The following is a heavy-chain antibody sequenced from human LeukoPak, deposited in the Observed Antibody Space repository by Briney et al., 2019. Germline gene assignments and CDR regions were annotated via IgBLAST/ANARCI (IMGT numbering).Heavy chain of an antibody. CDR1: GGXISSSSYF. Sequence: PSETLSLTCTVSGGXISSSSYFWGWLRQPPGKGLEWIGSIFYSGSTYYNPSLNSRVTISIDTSKNQFSLRLSSVTAADTAVYYCARQMNTVTADYWGQGTLVTVSS. CDR3: ARQMNTVTADY. CDR2: IFYSGST. V-gene: IGHV4-39*01. J-gene: IGHJ4*02. D-gene: IGHD4-17*01.